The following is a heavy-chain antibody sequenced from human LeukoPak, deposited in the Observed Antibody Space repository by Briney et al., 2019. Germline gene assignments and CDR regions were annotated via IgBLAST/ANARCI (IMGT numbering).Heavy chain of an antibody. Sequence: SVKVSCKASGGTFSSYAISWVRQAPGQGLEWMGGIIPIFGTANYAQKFQGRVTITADESTSTAYMELSSLRSEDTAVYYRARDVDTAMVTGNWFDPWGQGTLVTVSS. CDR1: GGTFSSYA. CDR3: ARDVDTAMVTGNWFDP. D-gene: IGHD5-18*01. CDR2: IIPIFGTA. J-gene: IGHJ5*02. V-gene: IGHV1-69*13.